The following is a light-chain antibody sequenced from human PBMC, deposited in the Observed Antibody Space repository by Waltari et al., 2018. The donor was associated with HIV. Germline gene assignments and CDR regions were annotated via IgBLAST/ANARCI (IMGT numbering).Light chain of an antibody. CDR2: DAS. Sequence: EIVLTQSPDTLSLSPGERAPLSCRASQRVSSSYLAWYQQKPGQAPRLLIYDASIRATGIPDRLSGSGSGTDFILTISRLEPEDFAVYYCQQSGTSPYTFGQGTKLEIK. CDR1: QRVSSSY. J-gene: IGKJ2*01. CDR3: QQSGTSPYT. V-gene: IGKV3-20*01.